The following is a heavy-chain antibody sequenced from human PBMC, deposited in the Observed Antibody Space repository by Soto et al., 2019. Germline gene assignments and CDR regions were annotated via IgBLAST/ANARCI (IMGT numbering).Heavy chain of an antibody. V-gene: IGHV1-8*01. Sequence: VASVKVSCKASGYTFTTYDISWVRQATGQGLEWMGWMNPYSGNTGYAQKFQGRVTGTRNTSISTVYMELSGLRPDDTAVYYCARRKERSGPHYFDYGGQGSQVTVSS. CDR1: GYTFTTYD. J-gene: IGHJ4*02. CDR2: MNPYSGNT. D-gene: IGHD6-25*01. CDR3: ARRKERSGPHYFDY.